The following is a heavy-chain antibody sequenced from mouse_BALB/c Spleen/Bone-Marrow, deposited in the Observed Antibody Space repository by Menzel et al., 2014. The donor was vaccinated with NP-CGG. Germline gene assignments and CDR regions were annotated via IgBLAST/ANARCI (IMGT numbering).Heavy chain of an antibody. Sequence: QVQLQQSGAELVRPGASVKLSCKASGYTFTSYWINWVKQRPGQGLEWIGNIYPSDSYTNYNQKFKDKATLTVDKSSSTAYMQLSGPTSEDSAVYYCTRREGNCAFAYWGQGTLVTVSA. CDR1: GYTFTSYW. J-gene: IGHJ3*01. CDR3: TRREGNCAFAY. D-gene: IGHD2-1*01. V-gene: IGHV1-69*02. CDR2: IYPSDSYT.